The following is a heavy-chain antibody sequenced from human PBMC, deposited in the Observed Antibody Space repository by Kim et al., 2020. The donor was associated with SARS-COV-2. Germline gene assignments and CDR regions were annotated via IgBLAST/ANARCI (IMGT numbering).Heavy chain of an antibody. D-gene: IGHD4-17*01. Sequence: DYAAPVKGRFTISRDDSKNTLYLQMNSLKTEDTAVYYCTTLTEVTTGSYWGQGTLVTVSS. V-gene: IGHV3-15*01. J-gene: IGHJ4*02. CDR3: TTLTEVTTGSY.